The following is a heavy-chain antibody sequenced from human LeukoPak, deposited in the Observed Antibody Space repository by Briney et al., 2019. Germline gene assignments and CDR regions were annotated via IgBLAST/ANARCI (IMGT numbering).Heavy chain of an antibody. J-gene: IGHJ3*02. D-gene: IGHD5-24*01. CDR2: INAGNGNT. CDR3: ARSGPQLNAFDI. CDR1: GYTFTSYA. V-gene: IGHV1-3*01. Sequence: GASVKVSCKASGYTFTSYAMHWVRQAPGQRLEWMGWINAGNGNTKYSQKFQGRVTITRDTSASTAYMELSSLRSEDTAVYYCARSGPQLNAFDIWGQGTMVTVSS.